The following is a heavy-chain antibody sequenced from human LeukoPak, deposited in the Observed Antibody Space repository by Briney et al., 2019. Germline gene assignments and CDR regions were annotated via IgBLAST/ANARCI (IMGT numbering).Heavy chain of an antibody. CDR3: ARVRPYSSGWYHGMDV. D-gene: IGHD6-19*01. V-gene: IGHV3-33*01. J-gene: IGHJ6*02. Sequence: GRSLRLSCAASGFTFSSYGMHWVRQAPGKGLEWVAVIWYDGSNKYYADSVKGRFTISRDNSTNTLYLQMNSLRAEDTAVYYCARVRPYSSGWYHGMDVWGQGTTVTVSS. CDR2: IWYDGSNK. CDR1: GFTFSSYG.